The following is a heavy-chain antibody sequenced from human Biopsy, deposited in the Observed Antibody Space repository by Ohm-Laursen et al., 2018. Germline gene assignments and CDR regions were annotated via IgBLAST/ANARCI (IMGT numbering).Heavy chain of an antibody. D-gene: IGHD3-10*01. V-gene: IGHV4-34*01. J-gene: IGHJ5*02. Sequence: SDTLSLTCTVYGGAFRGYYLSWVRQNPGEGGGGVGEKKQNGSNNYKPSLDNRVAISADTSKNQFSLNLYSVTAADTAVYFCARGLPRIAPMVRGRRTWFDPWGQGTLVTVSS. CDR2: KKQNGSN. CDR1: GGAFRGYY. CDR3: ARGLPRIAPMVRGRRTWFDP.